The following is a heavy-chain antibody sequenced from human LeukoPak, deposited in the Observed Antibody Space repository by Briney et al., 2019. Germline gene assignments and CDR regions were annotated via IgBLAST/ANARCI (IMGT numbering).Heavy chain of an antibody. CDR3: ASTKGDRTAFGY. J-gene: IGHJ4*02. D-gene: IGHD1-26*01. Sequence: SVKVSCKASGGTFSSYAISWVRQAPGQGLEWMGGIIPIFGIANYAQKFQGRVTITADKSTSTAYMELSSLRSEDTAVYYCASTKGDRTAFGYWGQGTLVTVSS. CDR2: IIPIFGIA. V-gene: IGHV1-69*10. CDR1: GGTFSSYA.